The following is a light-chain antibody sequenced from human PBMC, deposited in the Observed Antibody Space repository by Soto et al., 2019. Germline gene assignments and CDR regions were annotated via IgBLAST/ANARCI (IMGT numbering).Light chain of an antibody. Sequence: DIVMTQSPLSLPVTPGEPASISCRSSQSLLHSNGYNYLDWYLQKPGQSPQLLIYLGSNRASGATARFGGSGAGTDFTLKISRVEAEDVGVYYCMQALQTPWTFGQGTKVEIK. V-gene: IGKV2-28*01. CDR1: QSLLHSNGYNY. CDR2: LGS. J-gene: IGKJ1*01. CDR3: MQALQTPWT.